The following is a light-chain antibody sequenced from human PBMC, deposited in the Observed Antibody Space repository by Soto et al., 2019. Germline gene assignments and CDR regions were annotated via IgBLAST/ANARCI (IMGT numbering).Light chain of an antibody. J-gene: IGKJ5*01. CDR2: DAS. V-gene: IGKV1-12*01. Sequence: DIQMTQSPSSVSASVGDRVTITCRASQNIWRLLAWYQQKPGKAPELLIYDASSLQSGVPPRFSGSGSSTAVILTISSLQPEDFATYYCEQAGSFPITFGQGTRLEIK. CDR1: QNIWRL. CDR3: EQAGSFPIT.